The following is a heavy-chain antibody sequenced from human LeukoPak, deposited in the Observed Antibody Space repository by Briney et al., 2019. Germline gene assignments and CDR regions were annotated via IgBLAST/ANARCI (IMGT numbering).Heavy chain of an antibody. V-gene: IGHV3-9*01. J-gene: IGHJ4*02. D-gene: IGHD1-26*01. Sequence: GGSLRLSCAASGFTFDDYAMHWVPQAPGKGLEWVSGISWNSGSIDYAASVKGRFTISRDNAKKSLYLQMNSLRPEDTALYYCAKGTGRYWTFFDSWGQGTQVTVSS. CDR2: ISWNSGSI. CDR1: GFTFDDYA. CDR3: AKGTGRYWTFFDS.